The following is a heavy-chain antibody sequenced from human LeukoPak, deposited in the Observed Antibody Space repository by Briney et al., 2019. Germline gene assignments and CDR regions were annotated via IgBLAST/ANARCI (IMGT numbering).Heavy chain of an antibody. CDR2: INHSGST. CDR1: GGSFSGYY. V-gene: IGHV4-34*01. D-gene: IGHD6-19*01. CDR3: ASAAGAVAGTNWFDP. J-gene: IGHJ5*02. Sequence: PSETLSLTCAVYGGSFSGYYWSWIRQPPGKGLEWIGEINHSGSTNYNPSLKSRVTISVDTSKNQFSLKLSSVTAADTAVYYCASAAGAVAGTNWFDPWGQGTLVTVSS.